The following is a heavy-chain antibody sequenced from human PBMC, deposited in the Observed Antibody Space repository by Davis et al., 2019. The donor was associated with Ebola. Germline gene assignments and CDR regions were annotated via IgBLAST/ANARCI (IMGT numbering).Heavy chain of an antibody. CDR1: GYSFTSYW. CDR3: ARHHTSNRDGSGSYSSINYYYGMDV. D-gene: IGHD3-10*01. J-gene: IGHJ6*02. V-gene: IGHV5-51*01. Sequence: GESLKISCKGSGYSFTSYWIGWVRQMPGKGLEWMGIIYPGDSDTRYSPSFQGQVTISADKSISTAYLQWSSLKASDTAMYYCARHHTSNRDGSGSYSSINYYYGMDVWGQGTTVTVSS. CDR2: IYPGDSDT.